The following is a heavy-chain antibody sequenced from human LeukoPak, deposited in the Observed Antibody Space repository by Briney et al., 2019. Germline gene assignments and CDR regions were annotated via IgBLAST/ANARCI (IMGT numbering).Heavy chain of an antibody. J-gene: IGHJ4*02. D-gene: IGHD1-26*01. CDR1: GASISSSIYY. V-gene: IGHV4-39*01. CDR2: IYYSGST. CDR3: ARLGYSGSYYVGYYFDY. Sequence: KPSETLSLTCTVSGASISSSIYYWGWIRQPPGKGLEWIGSIYYSGSTYYNPSLKSRVTISVDTSKNQFSLKLSSVTAADTAVYYCARLGYSGSYYVGYYFDYWGQGTLVTVSS.